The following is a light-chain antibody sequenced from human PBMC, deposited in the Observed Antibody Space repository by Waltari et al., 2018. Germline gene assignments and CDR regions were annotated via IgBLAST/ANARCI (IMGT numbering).Light chain of an antibody. V-gene: IGKV3-11*01. CDR1: QTVSGY. CDR2: DTS. J-gene: IGKJ1*01. Sequence: DIVLTQSPATLSLSPGERAILSCRASQTVSGYLAWFQQKPGQAPRLLIYDTSKWATGIPARFSGSGSGTDFTLTISSLQAEDVAIYYCQQSYSTWTFGQGTKVEIK. CDR3: QQSYSTWT.